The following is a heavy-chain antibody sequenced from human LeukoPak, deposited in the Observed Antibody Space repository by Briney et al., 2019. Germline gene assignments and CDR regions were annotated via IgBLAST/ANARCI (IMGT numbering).Heavy chain of an antibody. J-gene: IGHJ5*01. CDR2: ISNVGDNT. Sequence: GGSLRLSCAASGFTFTNYAMSWVRQAPGKGLEWVSSISNVGDNTQHADSVKGRFTISRDNSKNTLYLQMNSLSAADTAVYYCAKQPYSYGYRWFDTWSQGTLVTVSS. CDR3: AKQPYSYGYRWFDT. V-gene: IGHV3-23*01. CDR1: GFTFTNYA. D-gene: IGHD5-18*01.